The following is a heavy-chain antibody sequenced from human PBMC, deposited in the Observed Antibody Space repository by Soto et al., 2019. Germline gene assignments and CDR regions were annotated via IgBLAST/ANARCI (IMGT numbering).Heavy chain of an antibody. D-gene: IGHD6-6*01. J-gene: IGHJ6*02. Sequence: GESLKISCKGSGYSFTSYWIGWVRQMPGKGLEWMGIIYPGDSDTRYSPSFQGQVTTSADKSISTAYLQWSSLKASDTAMYYCARLGSIAARSYYYGMDVWGQGTTVTVSS. V-gene: IGHV5-51*01. CDR3: ARLGSIAARSYYYGMDV. CDR2: IYPGDSDT. CDR1: GYSFTSYW.